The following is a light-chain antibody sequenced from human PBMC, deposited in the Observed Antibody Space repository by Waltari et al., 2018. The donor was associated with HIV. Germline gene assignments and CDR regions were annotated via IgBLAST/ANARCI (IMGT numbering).Light chain of an antibody. CDR3: QQYFTTPWT. V-gene: IGKV4-1*01. J-gene: IGKJ2*02. CDR1: QSVLYNSNNKNY. Sequence: DIVMSQSPDSLAVSLGARATITCKSSQSVLYNSNNKNYLAWYQQKPGQPPHLLIYCASTRESGVPGRFSGSGSGTDFTLTISSLQAEDVAVYYCQQYFTTPWTFGQGTKLEIK. CDR2: CAS.